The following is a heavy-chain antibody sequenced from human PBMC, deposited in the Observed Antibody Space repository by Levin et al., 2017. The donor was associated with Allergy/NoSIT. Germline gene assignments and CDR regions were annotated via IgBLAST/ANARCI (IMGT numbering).Heavy chain of an antibody. V-gene: IGHV3-23*01. CDR2: ISATGDRT. CDR1: GFTFSGYS. CDR3: ATPSGTVLLWFGEFDY. D-gene: IGHD3-10*01. Sequence: GGSLRLSCGASGFTFSGYSMSWVRQVPGKGLEWVSAISATGDRTYYADSVKGRFTISRDHSKNTLYLQMNSLRVEDTAIYYCATPSGTVLLWFGEFDYWGRGTLVTVSS. J-gene: IGHJ5*01.